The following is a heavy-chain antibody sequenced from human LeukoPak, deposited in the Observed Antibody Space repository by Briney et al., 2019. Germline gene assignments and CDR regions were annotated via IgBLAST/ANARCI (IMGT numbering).Heavy chain of an antibody. Sequence: PGGSLRLSCAASGFTFSSYGMHWVRQAPGKGLEWVAVISYDGSNKYYADSVKGRFTISRDNSKNTLYLQMNSLRAEDMAVYYCAKDLVSSSWTSYGMDVWGQGTTVTVSS. V-gene: IGHV3-30*18. D-gene: IGHD6-13*01. J-gene: IGHJ6*02. CDR1: GFTFSSYG. CDR3: AKDLVSSSWTSYGMDV. CDR2: ISYDGSNK.